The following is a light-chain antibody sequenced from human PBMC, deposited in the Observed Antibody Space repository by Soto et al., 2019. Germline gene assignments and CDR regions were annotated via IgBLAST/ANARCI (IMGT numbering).Light chain of an antibody. CDR1: QSVSSSY. Sequence: EIVLTQSPGTLSLSPGERATLSCRASQSVSSSYLAWYQQKPGQAPRLLIYDASSRATGIPDRFSGSGSGTDFTLTISRLEPEDFATYYCQQSYNIPRTFGQGTKLEIK. V-gene: IGKV3D-20*02. J-gene: IGKJ2*01. CDR2: DAS. CDR3: QQSYNIPRT.